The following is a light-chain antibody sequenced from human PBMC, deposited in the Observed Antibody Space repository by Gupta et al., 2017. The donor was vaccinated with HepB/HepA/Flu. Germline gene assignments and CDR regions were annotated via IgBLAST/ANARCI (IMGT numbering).Light chain of an antibody. Sequence: QSVLTHPPSASGTPGQRVTISCSGGSSNIGSNSVHWYQQLPGTAPRLLIYTNIQRPSGVPDRFSGSKSGTSSSLAISGLQSEEEADYYCAAWDDTLKTVLIGGGTKLTVL. CDR3: AAWDDTLKTVL. J-gene: IGLJ2*01. CDR2: TNI. V-gene: IGLV1-44*01. CDR1: SSNIGSNS.